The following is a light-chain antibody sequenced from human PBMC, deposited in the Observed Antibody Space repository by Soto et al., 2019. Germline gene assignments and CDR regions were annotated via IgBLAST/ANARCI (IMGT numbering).Light chain of an antibody. J-gene: IGLJ1*01. CDR3: CSYAGSYTYV. V-gene: IGLV2-11*01. Sequence: QSLLTQPHSGPRSPRQSGTISCTGTSSDVGGYNYVSWYQQHPGKAPKLMIYDVSKRPSGVPDRFSGSKSGNTASLTISGLQAEDEADYYCCSYAGSYTYVFGTGTKVTVL. CDR2: DVS. CDR1: SSDVGGYNY.